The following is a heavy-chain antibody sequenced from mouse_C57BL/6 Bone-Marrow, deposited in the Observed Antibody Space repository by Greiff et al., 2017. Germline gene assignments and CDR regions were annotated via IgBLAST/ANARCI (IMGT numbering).Heavy chain of an antibody. J-gene: IGHJ4*01. V-gene: IGHV14-3*01. Sequence: VQLQQSVAELVRPGASVKLSCTASGFNIKNTYMHWVKQRPEQGLEWIGRIDPANGNTKYAPKFQGKATITADTSSNTAYLHISSLTSEDTAIYYYDRAIYYYGSGGAMDFWGQGTAVTVSA. CDR3: DRAIYYYGSGGAMDF. CDR2: IDPANGNT. D-gene: IGHD1-1*01. CDR1: GFNIKNTY.